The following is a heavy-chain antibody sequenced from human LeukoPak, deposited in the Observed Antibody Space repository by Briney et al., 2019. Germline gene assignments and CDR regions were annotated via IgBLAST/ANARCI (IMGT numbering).Heavy chain of an antibody. CDR2: IGDSGGST. Sequence: SGGSLRLSCTASRFTFSNYPMTWVRQAPGKGLEWVSTIGDSGGSTSYADSVRGRFTISRDNSKNTLYLQMNNLRAEDTALYYCAKEVWNRTPLKYFDYWGQGTLVTVSS. D-gene: IGHD1-1*01. J-gene: IGHJ4*02. CDR1: RFTFSNYP. CDR3: AKEVWNRTPLKYFDY. V-gene: IGHV3-23*01.